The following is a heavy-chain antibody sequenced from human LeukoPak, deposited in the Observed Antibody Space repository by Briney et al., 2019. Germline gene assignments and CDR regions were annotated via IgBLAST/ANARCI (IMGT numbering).Heavy chain of an antibody. V-gene: IGHV5-51*01. J-gene: IGHJ1*01. CDR1: GYSFTSYW. CDR3: ARTYYYDSSGYYEGYFQH. D-gene: IGHD3-22*01. CDR2: IYPGDSDT. Sequence: GESLKISCKGSGYSFTSYWIGWVRQMPGKGLEWMGIIYPGDSDTRYSPSLQGQVTISADKSISTAYLQWSSLKASDTAMYYRARTYYYDSSGYYEGYFQHWGQGTLVTVSS.